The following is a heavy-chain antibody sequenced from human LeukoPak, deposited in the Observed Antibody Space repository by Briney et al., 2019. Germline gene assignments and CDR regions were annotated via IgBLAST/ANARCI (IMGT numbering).Heavy chain of an antibody. D-gene: IGHD3-10*01. CDR1: GFTFSSYW. CDR3: AKAVRPSGSYYNLNYYYYMDV. V-gene: IGHV3-7*03. Sequence: GGSLRLSCAASGFTFSSYWMSWVRQAPGKGLEWVANIKQDGSEKYYVDSVKGRFTISRDNAKNSLYLQMNSLRAEDTAVYYCAKAVRPSGSYYNLNYYYYMDVWGKGTTVTISS. CDR2: IKQDGSEK. J-gene: IGHJ6*03.